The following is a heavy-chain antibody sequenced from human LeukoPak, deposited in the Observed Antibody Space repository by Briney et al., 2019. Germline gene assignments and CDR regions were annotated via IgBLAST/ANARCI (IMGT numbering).Heavy chain of an antibody. CDR1: GYSFSDYA. Sequence: EASVKVSCKASGYSFSDYAIQWVRQAPGQRLEWMGWINAGNGKTKYSQNFQGRGTITRDRSASTAYMELSSLRSEDTSIYYCVRGRWTATETTYYLDYWGQGTLVTVSS. D-gene: IGHD4-17*01. V-gene: IGHV1-3*01. CDR3: VRGRWTATETTYYLDY. CDR2: INAGNGKT. J-gene: IGHJ4*02.